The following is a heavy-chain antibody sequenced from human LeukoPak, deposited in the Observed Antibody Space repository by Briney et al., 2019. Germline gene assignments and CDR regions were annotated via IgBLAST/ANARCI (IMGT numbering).Heavy chain of an antibody. Sequence: GGSLRLSCAASGFTFDNHALAWVRQTPGRGLEWVATITGRSGSTYYADSVRGRFTISRDNSQNRLYLQMNSLRVLDTATYYCVRSSSIMALNYFALWGQGTLVPVSS. CDR3: VRSSSIMALNYFAL. CDR1: GFTFDNHA. J-gene: IGHJ4*02. D-gene: IGHD3-16*01. CDR2: ITGRSGST. V-gene: IGHV3-23*01.